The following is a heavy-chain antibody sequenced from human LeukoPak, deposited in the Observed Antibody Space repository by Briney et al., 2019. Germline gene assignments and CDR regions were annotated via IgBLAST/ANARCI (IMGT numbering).Heavy chain of an antibody. CDR3: ARHALAAAGSIEAFDI. D-gene: IGHD6-13*01. J-gene: IGHJ3*02. CDR1: GYSFPNFW. V-gene: IGHV5-51*01. Sequence: GESLKISCKASGYSFPNFWIGWVRQTPGKGLEWMGVIYPGDSDVRYSPSFQGEVTISADKSITTAYLQWSSLKASDTAMYYCARHALAAAGSIEAFDIWGQGTMVTVSS. CDR2: IYPGDSDV.